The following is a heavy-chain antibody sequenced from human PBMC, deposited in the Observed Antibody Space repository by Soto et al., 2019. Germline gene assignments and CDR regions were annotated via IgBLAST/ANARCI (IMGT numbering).Heavy chain of an antibody. V-gene: IGHV1-46*01. Sequence: GASVKVSCKASGYTFTIYYMHCVRQSPLQWLEWMGIINPSGGSTSYAQKFQGRVTMTRDTSTSTVYMELSSLRSEDTAVYYCASSPIYYYDSSGYGPLDYWGQGTLVTVSS. CDR1: GYTFTIYY. CDR2: INPSGGST. CDR3: ASSPIYYYDSSGYGPLDY. J-gene: IGHJ4*02. D-gene: IGHD3-22*01.